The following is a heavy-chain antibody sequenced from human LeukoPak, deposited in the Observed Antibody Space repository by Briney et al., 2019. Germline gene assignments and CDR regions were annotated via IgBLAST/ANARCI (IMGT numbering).Heavy chain of an antibody. CDR1: GFTFSGSA. CDR3: TRRIGGASTRAYYGMDV. J-gene: IGHJ6*02. Sequence: GGPLRLSCAASGFTFSGSATHWVRQASGKGREWVGRIRSKANSYATAYAASVKGRFTISRDDSKNTAYLQMNSLKAEDTAVYYCTRRIGGASTRAYYGMDVWGQGTTVTVSS. D-gene: IGHD1-26*01. V-gene: IGHV3-73*01. CDR2: IRSKANSYAT.